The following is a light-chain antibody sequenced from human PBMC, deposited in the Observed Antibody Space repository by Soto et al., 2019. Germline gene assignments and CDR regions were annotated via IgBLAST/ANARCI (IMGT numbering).Light chain of an antibody. J-gene: IGKJ3*01. Sequence: EIVLTQSPGTLSLSPGERATLTCRASQSVTSSYLAWYQQKPGQAPRLLMYGASSRATGIPDRFSGSGSGTDFTLTISRLEPEDFAVYYCQQYGSSPVTFGPGTKVYIK. CDR2: GAS. CDR3: QQYGSSPVT. V-gene: IGKV3-20*01. CDR1: QSVTSSY.